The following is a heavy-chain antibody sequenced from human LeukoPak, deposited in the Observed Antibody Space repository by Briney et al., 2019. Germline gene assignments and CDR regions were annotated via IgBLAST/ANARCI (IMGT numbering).Heavy chain of an antibody. V-gene: IGHV3-30*18. CDR2: ISYDGSNK. D-gene: IGHD4-17*01. CDR1: GFTFSSYG. Sequence: GGSLRLSCAASGFTFSSYGMHWVRQAPGKGLEWVAVISYDGSNKYYADSVKGRFTISRDNSKNTLYLQMNSLRAEDTAVYYCAKDWHDYGDYELSAPGEYYYGMDVWGQGTTVTVSS. J-gene: IGHJ6*02. CDR3: AKDWHDYGDYELSAPGEYYYGMDV.